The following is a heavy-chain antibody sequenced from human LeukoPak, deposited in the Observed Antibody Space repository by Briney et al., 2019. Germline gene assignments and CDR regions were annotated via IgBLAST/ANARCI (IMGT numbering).Heavy chain of an antibody. CDR1: GGSISPYY. CDR2: IYYSGST. CDR3: ARSVVTLYWYFDL. V-gene: IGHV4-59*01. J-gene: IGHJ2*01. Sequence: PSETLSLTCTVSGGSISPYYWNWIRQPPGKGLEWIGYIYYSGSTNYNPSLKSRVTISLDASKNQFSLKLSSVTTADTAVYYCARSVVTLYWYFDLWGRGTLVTVSS. D-gene: IGHD4-23*01.